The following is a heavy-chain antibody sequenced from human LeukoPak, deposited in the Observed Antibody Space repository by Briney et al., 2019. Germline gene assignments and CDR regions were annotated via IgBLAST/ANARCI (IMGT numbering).Heavy chain of an antibody. CDR3: ARDLVASSGYWPKGFDAFDI. Sequence: GRPLRLSCAASGFTFSSYGMHWVRQAPGKGLEWVAVIWYDGSNKYNADSVKGRFTISRDNSKNTLYLQMNSLRAEDTAVYYCARDLVASSGYWPKGFDAFDIWGQGTMVTVSS. D-gene: IGHD3-22*01. CDR2: IWYDGSNK. V-gene: IGHV3-33*01. CDR1: GFTFSSYG. J-gene: IGHJ3*02.